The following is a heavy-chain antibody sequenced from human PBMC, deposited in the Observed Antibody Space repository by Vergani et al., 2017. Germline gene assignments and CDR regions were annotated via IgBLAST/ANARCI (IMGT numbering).Heavy chain of an antibody. CDR3: ARVIGLFDY. Sequence: QVQLQQWGAGLLKPSETLSLTCAVYGGYFSGYYWSWIRQPPGKGLEWIGEINHSGSTNYNPSLKSRDTRSVDTSKNQFSLKLSSVTAADTAVYYCARVIGLFDYWGQGTLVTVSS. J-gene: IGHJ4*02. V-gene: IGHV4-34*01. CDR1: GGYFSGYY. CDR2: INHSGST. D-gene: IGHD1-26*01.